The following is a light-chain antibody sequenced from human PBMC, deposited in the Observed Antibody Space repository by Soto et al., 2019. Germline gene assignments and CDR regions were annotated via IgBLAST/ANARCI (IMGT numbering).Light chain of an antibody. CDR2: EVN. J-gene: IGLJ3*02. Sequence: QSALTQPPSASGSPGQSLTISCTGTSSDVGGYNYVFWYQQHPGKAPKLMIYEVNKRPSGVPDRFSGSKSGNTASLTVSGLQAEDEADYYCSSYTGSNNLGFGGGTQLTVL. CDR3: SSYTGSNNLG. V-gene: IGLV2-8*01. CDR1: SSDVGGYNY.